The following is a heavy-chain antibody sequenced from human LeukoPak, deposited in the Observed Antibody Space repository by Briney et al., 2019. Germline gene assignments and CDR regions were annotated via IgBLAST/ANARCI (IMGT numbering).Heavy chain of an antibody. Sequence: GASVKVSCKASGGTFSSYAISWVRQAPGQGLEWMGGIIPIFGTANYAQKFQGRVTITADESTSTAYMELSSLRSEDTAVYYCATPDSSGYYFGRVFDYWGQGTLVTVSS. CDR2: IIPIFGTA. D-gene: IGHD3-22*01. CDR3: ATPDSSGYYFGRVFDY. CDR1: GGTFSSYA. V-gene: IGHV1-69*13. J-gene: IGHJ4*02.